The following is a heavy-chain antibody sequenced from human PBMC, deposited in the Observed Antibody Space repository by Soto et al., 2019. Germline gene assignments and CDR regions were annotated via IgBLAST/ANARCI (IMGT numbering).Heavy chain of an antibody. D-gene: IGHD1-26*01. CDR3: ASFGSYSSFDY. V-gene: IGHV4-39*01. J-gene: IGHJ4*02. CDR1: GGSISSSSYY. Sequence: LSLTCTVSGGSISSSSYYWGWIRQPPGKGLEWIGSIYYSGSTYYNPSLKSRVTISVDTSKNQFSLKLSSVTAADTAVYYCASFGSYSSFDYWGQGTLVTVSS. CDR2: IYYSGST.